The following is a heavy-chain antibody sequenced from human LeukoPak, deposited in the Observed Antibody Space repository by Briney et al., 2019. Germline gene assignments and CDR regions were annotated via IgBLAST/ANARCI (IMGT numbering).Heavy chain of an antibody. CDR3: AARGDIAAAPFDY. V-gene: IGHV1-8*02. CDR1: GGTFSSYA. CDR2: MNPNSGNT. Sequence: ASVKVSCKASGGTFSSYAISWVRQAPGQGLEWMGWMNPNSGNTGYAQKFQGRVTMTRNTSISTAYMELSSLRSEDTAVYYCAARGDIAAAPFDYWGQGTLVTVSS. D-gene: IGHD6-13*01. J-gene: IGHJ4*02.